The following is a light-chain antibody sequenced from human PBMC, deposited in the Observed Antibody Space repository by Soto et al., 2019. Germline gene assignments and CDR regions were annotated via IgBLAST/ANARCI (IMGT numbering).Light chain of an antibody. Sequence: DIPMTQSPSSLSASVGDRVTITCRASQGIRNDLGWFQQKPGKAPKRLIYTASSLQSGVPSRFRGSGSGTQFTLTITSLQPEDFATYFCLQHSAFPYTFGQGTKLEIK. CDR2: TAS. CDR1: QGIRND. J-gene: IGKJ2*01. V-gene: IGKV1-17*01. CDR3: LQHSAFPYT.